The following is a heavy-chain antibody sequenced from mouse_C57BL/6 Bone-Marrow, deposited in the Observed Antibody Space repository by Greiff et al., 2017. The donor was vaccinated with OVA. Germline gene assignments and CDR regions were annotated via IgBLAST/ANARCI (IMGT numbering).Heavy chain of an antibody. CDR2: IYPGDGDT. CDR1: GYAFSSSW. J-gene: IGHJ2*01. Sequence: VKLQESGPELVKPGASVKISCKASGYAFSSSWMNWVKQRPGKGLEWIGRIYPGDGDTNYNGKFKGKATLTADKYYSTAYMQLSSLTSEDSAVYFCARSRNFDYWGQGTTRTVTS. CDR3: ARSRNFDY. V-gene: IGHV1-82*01.